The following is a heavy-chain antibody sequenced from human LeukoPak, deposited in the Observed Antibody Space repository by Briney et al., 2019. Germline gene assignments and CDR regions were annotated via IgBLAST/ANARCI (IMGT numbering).Heavy chain of an antibody. D-gene: IGHD3-10*01. CDR3: ARQGMVRGVNWLDP. CDR1: GGSISSYY. J-gene: IGHJ5*02. Sequence: SETLSLTCTVSGGSISSYYWSWIWQPPGKGLEWIGYIYYSGSTNYNPSLKSRVTISVDTSKNQFSLKLSSVTAADTAVYYCARQGMVRGVNWLDPWGQGTLVTVSS. V-gene: IGHV4-59*08. CDR2: IYYSGST.